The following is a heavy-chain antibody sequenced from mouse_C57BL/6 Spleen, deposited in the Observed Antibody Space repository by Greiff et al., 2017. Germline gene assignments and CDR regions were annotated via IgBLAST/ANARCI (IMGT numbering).Heavy chain of an antibody. Sequence: EVKLQQSGAELVRPGASVKLSCTASGFNIKDDYMHWVKQRPEQGLEWIGWIDPENGDTEYASKFQGKATITADTSSNTAYLQLSSLTSEDTAVYYCTTCGYYAYAMDYWGQGTSVTVSS. CDR1: GFNIKDDY. CDR3: TTCGYYAYAMDY. V-gene: IGHV14-4*01. D-gene: IGHD2-3*01. CDR2: IDPENGDT. J-gene: IGHJ4*01.